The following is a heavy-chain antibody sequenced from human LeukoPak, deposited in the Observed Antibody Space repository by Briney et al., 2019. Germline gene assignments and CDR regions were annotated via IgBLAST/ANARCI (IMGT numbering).Heavy chain of an antibody. CDR1: GLTFSNYS. J-gene: IGHJ4*02. CDR3: AKWGDYDVLTGYYVSDY. D-gene: IGHD3-9*01. V-gene: IGHV3-23*01. Sequence: GPSLRLSCAVAGLTFSNYSMSWVSQAPGRGLEWVSAITGIGGNTYYADSVKGRFTISRDNSKKTVFLQMYSLRAEDTAVYYCAKWGDYDVLTGYYVSDYWGQGTLVTVSS. CDR2: ITGIGGNT.